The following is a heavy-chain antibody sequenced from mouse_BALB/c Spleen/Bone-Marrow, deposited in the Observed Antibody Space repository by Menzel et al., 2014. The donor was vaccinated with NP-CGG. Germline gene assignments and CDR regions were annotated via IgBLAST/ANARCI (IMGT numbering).Heavy chain of an antibody. CDR1: GFTFSSYT. Sequence: EVKVVESGGGLMKPGGSLKLSCAASGFTFSSYTMSWVRQTPEKRLEWVATISSGGSYTYYPDSVKGRFTISRDNAKNTLYLQMSSLKSEDTAMYYCTREDTNWDFDYWGQGTTLTVSS. D-gene: IGHD4-1*01. CDR2: ISSGGSYT. J-gene: IGHJ2*01. V-gene: IGHV5-6-4*01. CDR3: TREDTNWDFDY.